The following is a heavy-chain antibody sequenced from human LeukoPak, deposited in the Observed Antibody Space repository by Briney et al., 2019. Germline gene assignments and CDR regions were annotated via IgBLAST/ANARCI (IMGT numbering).Heavy chain of an antibody. CDR2: ISWNSGSI. J-gene: IGHJ3*02. CDR1: GFTFDDYA. Sequence: GGSLRLSCAASGFTFDDYAMHWVRQAPGKGLEWVSGISWNSGSIGYADSVKGRFTISRDNAKNSLYLQMNSLRAEDMALYYCAKDQAQTSSGAFDIWGRGTMVTVSS. V-gene: IGHV3-9*03. CDR3: AKDQAQTSSGAFDI. D-gene: IGHD2-2*01.